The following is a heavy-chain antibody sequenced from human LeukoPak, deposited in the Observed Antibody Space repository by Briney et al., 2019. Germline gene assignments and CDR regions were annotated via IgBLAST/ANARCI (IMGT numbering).Heavy chain of an antibody. CDR2: ISWNSGSI. CDR1: GFTFDDYA. J-gene: IGHJ4*02. V-gene: IGHV3-9*01. D-gene: IGHD3-22*01. CDR3: AKDISYDSSGYRPYYFDY. Sequence: GGSLRLSCAASGFTFDDYAMHWVRHAPGKGLEWVSGISWNSGSIGYADSVKGRFTISRDNAKNSLYLQMNSLRAEDTALYYCAKDISYDSSGYRPYYFDYWGQGTLVTVSS.